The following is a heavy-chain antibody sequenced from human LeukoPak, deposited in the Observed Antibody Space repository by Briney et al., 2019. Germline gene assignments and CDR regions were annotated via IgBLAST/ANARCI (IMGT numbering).Heavy chain of an antibody. CDR1: GFTFSSYA. J-gene: IGHJ4*02. V-gene: IGHV3-23*01. CDR3: AESAGSYEGNFDY. CDR2: ISGSGGST. Sequence: AGGSLRLSCAASGFTFSSYAMSWVHQAPGKGLEWVSGISGSGGSTYYADSVKGRFTISRDNSKNTLYLQMSSLRTEDTAAYYCAESAGSYEGNFDYWGQGTLVTVSS. D-gene: IGHD1-26*01.